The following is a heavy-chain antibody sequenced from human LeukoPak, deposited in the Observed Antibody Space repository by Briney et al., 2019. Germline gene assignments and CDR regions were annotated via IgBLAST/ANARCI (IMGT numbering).Heavy chain of an antibody. J-gene: IGHJ5*02. CDR1: GGSISSGGYY. V-gene: IGHV4-31*03. D-gene: IGHD2-2*01. CDR2: IYYSGST. CDR3: ARDLQEYPHGWFDP. Sequence: KPSQTLSLTCTVSGGSISSGGYYWSWIRQHPGKGLEWIGYIYYSGSTYYNPSLKSRVTISVGTSKNQFSLKLSSVTAADTAVYYCARDLQEYPHGWFDPWGQGTLVTVSS.